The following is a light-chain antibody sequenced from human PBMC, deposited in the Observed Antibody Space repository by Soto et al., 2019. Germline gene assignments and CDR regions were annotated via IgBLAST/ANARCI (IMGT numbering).Light chain of an antibody. CDR1: QSVSSN. V-gene: IGKV3-15*01. CDR3: QQRSNWPPIT. Sequence: EIVMTQSPATLSLSPGERATLSCRASQSVSSNLVWYLQKPGQAPRLLIYDTSTRATNVPARFTGSGSETEFTLTISGLQSEDFGIYYCQQRSNWPPITFGQGTRLEIK. J-gene: IGKJ5*01. CDR2: DTS.